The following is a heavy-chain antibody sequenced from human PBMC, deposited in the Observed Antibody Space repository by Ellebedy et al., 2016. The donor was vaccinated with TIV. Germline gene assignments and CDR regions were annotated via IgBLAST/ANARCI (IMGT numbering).Heavy chain of an antibody. CDR1: GYTFTGYY. CDR2: INPNSGGT. D-gene: IGHD3-3*01. V-gene: IGHV1-2*02. Sequence: AASVKVSCKASGYTFTGYYMHWVRQAPGQGLEWMGWINPNSGGTNYAQKFQGRVTMTRDTSISTAYMELSSLRSEDTAVYYCASAASVYYYYYGMDVWGQGTTVTVSS. J-gene: IGHJ6*02. CDR3: ASAASVYYYYYGMDV.